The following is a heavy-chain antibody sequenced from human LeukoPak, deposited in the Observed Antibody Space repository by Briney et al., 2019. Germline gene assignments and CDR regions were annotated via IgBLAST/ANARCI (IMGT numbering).Heavy chain of an antibody. CDR3: ARGGVAARRGLSY. CDR2: INHSGST. J-gene: IGHJ4*02. CDR1: GGSISSGSYY. V-gene: IGHV4-39*07. Sequence: SQTLSLTCTVSGGSISSGSYYWSWIRQPPGKGLEWIGEINHSGSTNYNPPLKSRVTISVDTSKNQFSLKLSSVTAADTAVYYCARGGVAARRGLSYWGQGTLVTVSS. D-gene: IGHD6-6*01.